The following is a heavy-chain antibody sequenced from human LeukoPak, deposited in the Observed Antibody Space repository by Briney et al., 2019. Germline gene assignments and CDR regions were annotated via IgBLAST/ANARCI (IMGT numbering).Heavy chain of an antibody. D-gene: IGHD6-13*01. J-gene: IGHJ1*01. CDR3: AKDLISAAGRGDFQH. CDR2: IWYDGSNK. V-gene: IGHV3-33*06. CDR1: GFNFFTYG. Sequence: GGSLRLSCAASGFNFFTYGMHWVRQAPGKGLEWVAVIWYDGSNKYYADSVKGRFTISRDNSKNTLYLEMNSLRAEDTAVYYCAKDLISAAGRGDFQHWGQGTLVTVYS.